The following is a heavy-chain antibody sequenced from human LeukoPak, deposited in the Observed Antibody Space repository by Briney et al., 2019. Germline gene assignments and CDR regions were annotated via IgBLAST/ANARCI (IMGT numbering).Heavy chain of an antibody. J-gene: IGHJ4*02. CDR2: ISSGSSTI. Sequence: GGSLRLSCAASGFSFNSHSMNWVRQAPGQGLEWVSYISSGSSTIYYADSVKGRFTISRDNAKNSLYLQMSSLRDEDTAVYYCARDHWDILTGYYIDYWGQGTLVTVSS. V-gene: IGHV3-48*02. D-gene: IGHD3-9*01. CDR1: GFSFNSHS. CDR3: ARDHWDILTGYYIDY.